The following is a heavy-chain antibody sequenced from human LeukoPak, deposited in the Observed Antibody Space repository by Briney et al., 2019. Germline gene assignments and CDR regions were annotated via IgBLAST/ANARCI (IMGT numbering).Heavy chain of an antibody. V-gene: IGHV4-61*02. Sequence: SETLSLTCTVSGGSISSGSYYWRWLRQPAGRGLEWTGRIYTSGSTNYNPSLKSRVTISVDTSKNQFSLKLSSVTAADTAVYYCARGPFYYYGSGSYYGSAWFDPWGQGTLVTVSS. CDR1: GGSISSGSYY. J-gene: IGHJ5*02. D-gene: IGHD3-10*01. CDR3: ARGPFYYYGSGSYYGSAWFDP. CDR2: IYTSGST.